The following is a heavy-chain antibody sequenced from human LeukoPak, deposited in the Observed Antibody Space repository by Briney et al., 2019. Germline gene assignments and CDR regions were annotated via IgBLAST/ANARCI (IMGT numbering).Heavy chain of an antibody. CDR2: INHSGST. V-gene: IGHV4-34*01. J-gene: IGHJ4*02. D-gene: IGHD6-19*01. CDR3: ARGGGGGWYRSNYFDY. CDR1: GGSFSGYY. Sequence: PSETLSLTCAVYGGSFSGYYWSWIRQPPGKGLEWIGEINHSGSTNYNPSLKSRVTISVDTSKNQFSLKLSSVTAADTAVYYCARGGGGGWYRSNYFDYWGQGTLVTVSS.